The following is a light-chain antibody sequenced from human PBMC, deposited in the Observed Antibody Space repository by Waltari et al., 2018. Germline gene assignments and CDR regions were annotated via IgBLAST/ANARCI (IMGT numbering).Light chain of an antibody. CDR2: DKI. CDR3: HSYDSSLSGSV. CDR1: SANIGAGYD. V-gene: IGLV1-40*01. Sequence: QSVLTQPPSVSGAPGQGVTISCTGSSANIGAGYDVYWYQHLPRTSPKFVMYDKIQRPSGVPHRFSGSNSETSASLTITGLQPEDEADYYRHSYDSSLSGSVFGTGTSSTVL. J-gene: IGLJ1*01.